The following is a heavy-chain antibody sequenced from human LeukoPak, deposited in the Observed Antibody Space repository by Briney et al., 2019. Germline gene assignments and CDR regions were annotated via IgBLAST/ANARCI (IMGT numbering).Heavy chain of an antibody. CDR3: ARPLSIEGAFDI. D-gene: IGHD1-26*01. CDR1: GFIVSDNY. V-gene: IGHV3-53*01. Sequence: GGSLRLSCAASGFIVSDNYMSWVRQAPGKGLEWVSVIYSGGTTYYADSVKGRFTISRDNSKNTVYLQMNSLRAEDTAVYYCARPLSIEGAFDIWGQGTMVTVSS. CDR2: IYSGGTT. J-gene: IGHJ3*02.